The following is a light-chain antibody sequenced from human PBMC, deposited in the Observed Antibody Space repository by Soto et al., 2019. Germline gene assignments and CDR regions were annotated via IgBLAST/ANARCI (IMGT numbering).Light chain of an antibody. J-gene: IGLJ1*01. CDR3: CSSTGISTLL. CDR2: EGS. Sequence: QSVLTQPASVSGSPGQSITISCSGTSSDVGSYNLVSWYQQHPGKAPKLMIYEGSKRPSGVSYRFSGSKSGNTASLTISGLQAEDEAHYYCCSSTGISTLLFATGTKVTVL. CDR1: SSDVGSYNL. V-gene: IGLV2-14*02.